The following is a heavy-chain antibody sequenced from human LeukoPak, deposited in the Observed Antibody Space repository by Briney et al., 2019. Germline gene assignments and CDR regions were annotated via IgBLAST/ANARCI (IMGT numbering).Heavy chain of an antibody. Sequence: ASVKVSCKASGYTFTGYYMHWVRQAPGQGLEWMGWINTNTGNPTYAQGFTGRFVFSLDTSVSTAYLQISSLKAEDTAVYYCARSLAMVRGVRGPLVYWGQGTLVTVSS. CDR3: ARSLAMVRGVRGPLVY. V-gene: IGHV7-4-1*02. D-gene: IGHD3-10*01. CDR1: GYTFTGYY. CDR2: INTNTGNP. J-gene: IGHJ4*02.